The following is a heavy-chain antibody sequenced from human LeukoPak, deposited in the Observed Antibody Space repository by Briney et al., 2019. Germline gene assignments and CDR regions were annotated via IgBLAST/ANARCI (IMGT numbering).Heavy chain of an antibody. CDR1: GFTVSSNY. CDR2: IHSGGST. V-gene: IGHV3-53*01. D-gene: IGHD3-22*01. CDR3: ASRDSSGYRDY. Sequence: GGSLRLSCAASGFTVSSNYMSWVRQAPGKGLGWVSVIHSGGSTYYADSVKGRFTISRGNSKNTLYLQMNSLRAEDTAVYYCASRDSSGYRDYWGQGTLVTVSS. J-gene: IGHJ4*02.